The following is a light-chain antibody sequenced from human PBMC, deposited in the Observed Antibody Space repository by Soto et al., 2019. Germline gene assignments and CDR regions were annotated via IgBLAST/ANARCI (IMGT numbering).Light chain of an antibody. Sequence: IWLTQNQANLSLSSGERAPLSRRASQSVSSYLAWYQQKPGQAPRLLIYDASNRATGIPARFSGSGSGTDFTLTISSLEPEDFAVYYCQQRSNWPWTFGQGTKVDIK. CDR1: QSVSSY. CDR2: DAS. J-gene: IGKJ1*01. V-gene: IGKV3-11*01. CDR3: QQRSNWPWT.